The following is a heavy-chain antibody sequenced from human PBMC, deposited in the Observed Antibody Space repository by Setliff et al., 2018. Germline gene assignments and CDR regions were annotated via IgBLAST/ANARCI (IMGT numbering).Heavy chain of an antibody. Sequence: GGSLRLSCAASGFTFSTYAMSWVRQAPGKGLEWLASINPHGSEKYYADSVKGRFTISRDNANNSLYLQMNSLRAEDTAMYYCARFACNGGSCYLSASDYWGQGTLVTVSS. CDR1: GFTFSTYA. CDR2: INPHGSEK. D-gene: IGHD2-15*01. J-gene: IGHJ4*02. CDR3: ARFACNGGSCYLSASDY. V-gene: IGHV3-7*01.